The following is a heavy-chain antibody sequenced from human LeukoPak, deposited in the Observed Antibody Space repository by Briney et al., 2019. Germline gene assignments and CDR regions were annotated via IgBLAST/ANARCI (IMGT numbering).Heavy chain of an antibody. CDR2: IHSSGAT. J-gene: IGHJ4*02. D-gene: IGHD6-19*01. CDR3: AGELGRLVDY. Sequence: SETLSLTCTVSGGSINNYFWSWVRQHPGKAPEWIGYIHSSGATVYKTPPFESRAAMSVDTSQNQVSLQLRSVTAADTAVYYCAGELGRLVDYWGRGTLVIVSS. CDR1: GGSINNYF. V-gene: IGHV4-59*06.